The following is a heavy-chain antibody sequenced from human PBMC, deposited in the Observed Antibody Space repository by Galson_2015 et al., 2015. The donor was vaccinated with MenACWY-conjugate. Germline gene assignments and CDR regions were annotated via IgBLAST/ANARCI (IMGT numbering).Heavy chain of an antibody. D-gene: IGHD5-18*01. CDR2: IYWDDGK. J-gene: IGHJ5*02. Sequence: PALVKPTQPLTLTCTFSGFSLSSSGVGVGWIRQPPGKALEWLALIYWDDGKRYSPSLKTRITITRDTSKNPVVLTMTNMDPVDTATYYCAHSGGDTTKVHSCPDPWGRGTLVTGSS. V-gene: IGHV2-5*02. CDR3: AHSGGDTTKVHSCPDP. CDR1: GFSLSSSGVG.